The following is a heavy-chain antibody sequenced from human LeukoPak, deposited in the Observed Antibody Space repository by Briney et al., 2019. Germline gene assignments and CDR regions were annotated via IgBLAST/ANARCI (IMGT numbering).Heavy chain of an antibody. Sequence: GGSLRLSCAASGFTFSDYYMSWIRKAPGKGLEWVSYISSSGSTIYYADSVKGRFTISRDNAKNSLYLQMNSLRAEDTAVYYCAREENGDYDVWFDPWGQGTLVTVSS. D-gene: IGHD4-17*01. J-gene: IGHJ5*02. CDR3: AREENGDYDVWFDP. V-gene: IGHV3-11*04. CDR2: ISSSGSTI. CDR1: GFTFSDYY.